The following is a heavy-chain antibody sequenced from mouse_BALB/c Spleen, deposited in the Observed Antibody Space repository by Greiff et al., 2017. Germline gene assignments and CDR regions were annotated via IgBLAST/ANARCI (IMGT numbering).Heavy chain of an antibody. V-gene: IGHV5-6-5*01. Sequence: EVKLMESGGGLVKPGGSLKLSCAASGFTFSSYAMSWVRQTPEKRLEWVASISSGGSTYYPDSVKGRFTISRDNARNILYLQMSSLRSEDTAMYYCAREEWFFAYWGQGTLVTVSA. CDR1: GFTFSSYA. CDR2: ISSGGST. D-gene: IGHD2-2*01. J-gene: IGHJ3*01. CDR3: AREEWFFAY.